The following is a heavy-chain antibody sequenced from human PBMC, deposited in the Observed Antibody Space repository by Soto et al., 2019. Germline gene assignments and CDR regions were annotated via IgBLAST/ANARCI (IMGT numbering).Heavy chain of an antibody. Sequence: ASVTVSCKASGYDFTAYDINWVRQASGQGLEWMGWMNPINGATGTARRFQGRVSLSRNTATGTAYLELTSLRSDDTAVYYCGRGPSPRAPAGGTPYYYAMDVWGQGTTVTSP. J-gene: IGHJ6*02. CDR2: MNPINGAT. CDR3: GRGPSPRAPAGGTPYYYAMDV. V-gene: IGHV1-8*02. D-gene: IGHD6-13*01. CDR1: GYDFTAYD.